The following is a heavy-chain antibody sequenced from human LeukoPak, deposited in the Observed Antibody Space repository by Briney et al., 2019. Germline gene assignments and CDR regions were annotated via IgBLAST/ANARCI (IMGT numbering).Heavy chain of an antibody. D-gene: IGHD6-19*01. J-gene: IGHJ5*02. CDR3: ARVAGINWFDP. V-gene: IGHV4-34*01. CDR2: INHSGST. CDR1: GGSFSGYY. Sequence: SETLSLTCAVYGGSFSGYYWSWIRQPPGKGLEWIGEINHSGSTNYNPSLKSRVTISVDTSKNQFSLKLSSVTAADTAVYYCARVAGINWFDPWGQGTLVTASS.